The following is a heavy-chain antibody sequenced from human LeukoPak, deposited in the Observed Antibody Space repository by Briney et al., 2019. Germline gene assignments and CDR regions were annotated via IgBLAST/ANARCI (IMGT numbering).Heavy chain of an antibody. J-gene: IGHJ4*02. CDR2: VNPSGINT. D-gene: IGHD3-22*01. CDR3: ARDPYYYDSSGYLDY. Sequence: WASVKVSCKASGYTFTNYYIHWVRQAPGQGLEWMGLVNPSGINTNYAQKFQGRVTITTDESTSTAYMELSSLRSEDTAVYYCARDPYYYDSSGYLDYWGQGTLVTVSS. V-gene: IGHV1-46*01. CDR1: GYTFTNYY.